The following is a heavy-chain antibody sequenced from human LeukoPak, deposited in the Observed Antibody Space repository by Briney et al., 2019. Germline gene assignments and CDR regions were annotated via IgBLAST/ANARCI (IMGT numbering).Heavy chain of an antibody. J-gene: IGHJ3*02. CDR3: AKAGGEIYNAFDI. CDR2: ISSSGGST. V-gene: IGHV3-23*01. D-gene: IGHD3-16*01. CDR1: GFTFSSYA. Sequence: PGGSLRLSCAASGFTFSSYAMNWVRQAPGKGLGWVSGISSSGGSTVYADSVKGRFTISRDNPKSTLYLQMNNLRAEDTAVYYCAKAGGEIYNAFDIWGQGTMVTVSS.